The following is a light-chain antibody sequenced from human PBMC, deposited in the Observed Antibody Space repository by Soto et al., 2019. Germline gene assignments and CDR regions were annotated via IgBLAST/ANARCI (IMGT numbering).Light chain of an antibody. V-gene: IGLV2-11*01. CDR2: AVS. CDR3: CSYAGRYTWV. Sequence: QSALTQPRSVSGSPGQSVTISCTGTSSDVGAYNYVSWYQQHPGKAPKFMIYAVSRRPSGVPDRFSGSKSGNTASLTISGLQAEYEADYYCCSYAGRYTWVFVGGTKLTVL. CDR1: SSDVGAYNY. J-gene: IGLJ3*02.